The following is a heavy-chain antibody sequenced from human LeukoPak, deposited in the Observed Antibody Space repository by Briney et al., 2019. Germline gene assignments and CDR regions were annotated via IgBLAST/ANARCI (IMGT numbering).Heavy chain of an antibody. CDR1: GYTFSTYG. CDR3: ARKILAVHSYNY. D-gene: IGHD2-8*02. V-gene: IGHV1-18*01. CDR2: INTDTGST. Sequence: GSVKVSCKASGYTFSTYGISWVRQAPGQGPEWMGWINTDTGSTYYAQKFQGRVTLTRDTSTSTAYMELRSLTSDDTAIYYCARKILAVHSYNYWGQGTLVTVSS. J-gene: IGHJ4*02.